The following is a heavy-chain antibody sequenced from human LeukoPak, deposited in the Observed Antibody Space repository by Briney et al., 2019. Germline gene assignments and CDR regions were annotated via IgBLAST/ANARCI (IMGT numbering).Heavy chain of an antibody. CDR2: MNPNSGNT. D-gene: IGHD2-21*02. Sequence: GASVKVSCKASGYTFTSYDINWVRQATGQGLEWMGWMNPNSGNTGYAQKFQGRVTMTRNTSISTAYMELSSLRSEDTAVYYCAREPNAYCGGDCYDDYWGQGTLVTVCS. CDR1: GYTFTSYD. J-gene: IGHJ4*02. CDR3: AREPNAYCGGDCYDDY. V-gene: IGHV1-8*01.